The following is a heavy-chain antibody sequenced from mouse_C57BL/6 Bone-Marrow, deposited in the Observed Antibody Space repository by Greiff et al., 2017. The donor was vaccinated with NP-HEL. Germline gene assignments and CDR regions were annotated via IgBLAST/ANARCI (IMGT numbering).Heavy chain of an antibody. D-gene: IGHD2-3*01. CDR2: IDPENGDT. Sequence: VQLQQSGAELVRPGASVKLSCTASGFNIKDDYMHWVKQRPEQGLEWIGWIDPENGDTEYASKFQGKATITADPSSNTAYLQLSSLTSEDTAVYYCTTRGYYSAYWGQGTLVTVSA. V-gene: IGHV14-4*01. CDR3: TTRGYYSAY. CDR1: GFNIKDDY. J-gene: IGHJ3*01.